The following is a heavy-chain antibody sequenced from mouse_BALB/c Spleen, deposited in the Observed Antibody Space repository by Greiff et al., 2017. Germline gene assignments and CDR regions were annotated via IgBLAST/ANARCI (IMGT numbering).Heavy chain of an antibody. CDR2: ISYSGST. J-gene: IGHJ1*01. CDR3: AREGITTVVANFDV. Sequence: EVQLVESGPGLVKPSQSLSLTCTVTGYSITSDYAWNWIRQFPGNKLEWMGYISYSGSTSYNPSLKSRISITRDTSKNQFFLQLNSVTTEDTATYYCAREGITTVVANFDVWGAGTTVTVSS. CDR1: GYSITSDYA. V-gene: IGHV3-2*02. D-gene: IGHD1-1*01.